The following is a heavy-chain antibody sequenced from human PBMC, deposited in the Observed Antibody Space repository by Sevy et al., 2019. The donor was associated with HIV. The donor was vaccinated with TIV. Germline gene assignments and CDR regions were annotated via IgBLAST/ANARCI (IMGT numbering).Heavy chain of an antibody. V-gene: IGHV3-30-3*01. D-gene: IGHD3-3*01. Sequence: GGSLRLSCAASGFIFSNYAMHWVRQAPGKGLEWVAVLSYDGSNKYYADSVKGRFTISRDNSKNTLYLQMNSLRAEDTAVYYCAREQYYDFWSGYYPPLAYYYYYGMDLWGQGTTVTVSS. CDR1: GFIFSNYA. CDR2: LSYDGSNK. J-gene: IGHJ6*02. CDR3: AREQYYDFWSGYYPPLAYYYYYGMDL.